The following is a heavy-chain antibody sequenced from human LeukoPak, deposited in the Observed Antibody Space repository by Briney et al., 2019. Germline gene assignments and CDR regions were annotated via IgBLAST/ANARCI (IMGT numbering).Heavy chain of an antibody. CDR1: GGSISSSSYY. CDR3: ARALKRYSSSNWFDP. V-gene: IGHV4-39*07. CDR2: IYYSGST. J-gene: IGHJ5*02. Sequence: SETLSLTCTVSGGSISSSSYYWGWIRQPPGKGLEWIGSIYYSGSTYYNPSLKSRVTISVDTSKNQFSLKLSSVTAADTAVYYCARALKRYSSSNWFDPWGQGTLVTVSS. D-gene: IGHD6-6*01.